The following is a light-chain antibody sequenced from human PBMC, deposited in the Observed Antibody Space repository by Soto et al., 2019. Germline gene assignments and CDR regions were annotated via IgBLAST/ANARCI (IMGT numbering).Light chain of an antibody. CDR1: QSVSSY. J-gene: IGKJ2*01. V-gene: IGKV3-11*01. CDR2: DTS. Sequence: EIVLTQSPATLSLSPGERATLSCRASQSVSSYSAWYQQKPGQAPRLLIYDTSNRATGIPARFSGSGSGTDFPLTISGLEPEDFAVYYCQRRSNWKYTFGLGTRLEIK. CDR3: QRRSNWKYT.